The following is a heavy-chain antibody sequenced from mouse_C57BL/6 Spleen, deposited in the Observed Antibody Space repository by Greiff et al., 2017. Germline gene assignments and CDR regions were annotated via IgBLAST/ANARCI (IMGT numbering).Heavy chain of an antibody. CDR2: INPNNGGT. J-gene: IGHJ2*01. CDR1: GYTFTDYN. CDR3: ARSGYYSSYFDY. Sequence: EVQLQQSGPELVKPGASVKMSCKASGYTFTDYNMHWVKQSHGKSLEWIGYINPNNGGTSYNQKFKGKATLTVNKSSSTAYMELRSLTSEDSAVYYCARSGYYSSYFDYWGQGTTLTVSS. V-gene: IGHV1-22*01. D-gene: IGHD2-5*01.